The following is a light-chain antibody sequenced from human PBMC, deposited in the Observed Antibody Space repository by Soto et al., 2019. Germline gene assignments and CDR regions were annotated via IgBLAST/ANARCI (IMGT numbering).Light chain of an antibody. Sequence: DIQRTQSPASLSASLGYRVLIPCRASQTISSHLNWYQQKPGKAPNLLVYAASSLQSGVPSRFTGSGSGTDFTLTSSSLPPEDFATYFCQQSYTTPITFGQGTRLEIK. CDR3: QQSYTTPIT. J-gene: IGKJ5*01. V-gene: IGKV1-39*01. CDR1: QTISSH. CDR2: AAS.